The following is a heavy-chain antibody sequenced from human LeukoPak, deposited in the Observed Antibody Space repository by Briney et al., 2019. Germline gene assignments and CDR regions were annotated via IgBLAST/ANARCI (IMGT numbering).Heavy chain of an antibody. CDR2: ISSSSSYI. V-gene: IGHV3-21*01. CDR1: GFTFSSYS. CDR3: ARAWQDIVVVPAAIGY. D-gene: IGHD2-2*01. J-gene: IGHJ4*02. Sequence: GGSLRLSCAASGFTFSSYSMNWVRQAPGKGLEWVSSISSSSSYIYHADSVKGRFTISRDNAKNSLYLQMNSLRAEDTAVYYCARAWQDIVVVPAAIGYWGQGTLVTVSS.